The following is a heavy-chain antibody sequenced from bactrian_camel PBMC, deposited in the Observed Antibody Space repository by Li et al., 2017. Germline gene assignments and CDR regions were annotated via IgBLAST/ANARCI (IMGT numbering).Heavy chain of an antibody. CDR2: IDRDGVS. CDR1: VYTSGFWC. Sequence: VQLVESGGATVEAGGSLRLSCTSNVYTSGFWCMGWFRHGPGQEGVATIDRDGVSTYADAVKGRFSISRDNSTNTVYLRMNSLKPEDTAMYYCTADIAHGGTHCYTGPADFAYYGQGTQVTVS. J-gene: IGHJ4*01. V-gene: IGHV3S53*01. D-gene: IGHD2*01.